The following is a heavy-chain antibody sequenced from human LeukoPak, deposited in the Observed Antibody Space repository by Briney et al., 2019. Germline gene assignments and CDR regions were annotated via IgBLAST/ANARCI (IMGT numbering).Heavy chain of an antibody. V-gene: IGHV4-61*02. D-gene: IGHD3-3*01. CDR2: IYTSGST. CDR3: ARVDIWSGYPDY. Sequence: SETLSLTCTVSGGSISSGSYYWSWIRHPAGKGLEWIGRIYTSGSTNYNPSLKSRVTISVDTSKNQFSLKLSSVTAADTAVYYCARVDIWSGYPDYWGQGTLVTVSS. J-gene: IGHJ4*02. CDR1: GGSISSGSYY.